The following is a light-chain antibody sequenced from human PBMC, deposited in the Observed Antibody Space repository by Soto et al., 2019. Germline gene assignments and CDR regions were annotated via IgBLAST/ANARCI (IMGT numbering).Light chain of an antibody. Sequence: PGERVTLSCRASQSVSSSYLTWYQHKHGQAPRLLIYGASTRATGIPARFSGSGSGTDFTLTISSLQPEDFAVYYCQQDYNLPWTFGQGTKVEIK. CDR3: QQDYNLPWT. V-gene: IGKV3D-7*01. CDR2: GAS. CDR1: QSVSSSY. J-gene: IGKJ1*01.